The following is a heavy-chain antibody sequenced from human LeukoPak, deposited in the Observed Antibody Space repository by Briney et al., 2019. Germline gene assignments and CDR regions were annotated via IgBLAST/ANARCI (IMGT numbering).Heavy chain of an antibody. V-gene: IGHV3-30*02. J-gene: IGHJ5*02. D-gene: IGHD6-19*01. CDR1: GFTFSSYG. CDR3: AKVAVAGTSWFDP. CDR2: IRYDGSNK. Sequence: PGGSLRLSCAASGFTFSSYGMHWVRQAPGKGLEWVAFIRYDGSNKYYADSVKGRFTISRDNSKNTLYLQMNSLRAEDTAVYYCAKVAVAGTSWFDPWGQGTLVTVSS.